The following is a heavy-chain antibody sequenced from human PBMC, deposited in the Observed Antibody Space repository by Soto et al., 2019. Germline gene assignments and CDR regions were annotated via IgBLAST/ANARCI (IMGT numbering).Heavy chain of an antibody. CDR1: GYNFTGYY. Sequence: ASVKVSCKASGYNFTGYYMHWVRQAPGQGLEWMGWINPNSGGTDYAQKFQGRVTMTRDTSISTAYMELSRLRCDDTSVYYCARDLSPYYDFWSGYYASYYYCMDVWGQGTTVTVSS. CDR3: ARDLSPYYDFWSGYYASYYYCMDV. CDR2: INPNSGGT. D-gene: IGHD3-3*01. V-gene: IGHV1-2*02. J-gene: IGHJ6*02.